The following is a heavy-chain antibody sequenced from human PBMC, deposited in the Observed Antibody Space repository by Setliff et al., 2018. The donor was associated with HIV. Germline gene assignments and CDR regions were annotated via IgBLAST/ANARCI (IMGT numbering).Heavy chain of an antibody. CDR2: ISWDGGST. V-gene: IGHV3-43D*04. CDR1: GFTFDDYA. CDR3: ARENFANPDA. D-gene: IGHD3-9*01. J-gene: IGHJ5*02. Sequence: PGGSLRLSCAASGFTFDDYAMHWVRQAPGKGLEWVSLISWDGGSTYYADSVKGRFTISRDNSKNSLYLQMSSLRDEDTAIYYCARENFANPDAWGQGTLVTVSS.